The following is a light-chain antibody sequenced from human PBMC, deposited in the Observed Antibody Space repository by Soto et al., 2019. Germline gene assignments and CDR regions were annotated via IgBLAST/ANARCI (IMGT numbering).Light chain of an antibody. Sequence: QSALTQPASVSGSPGQSITISCTGTSSDVGGYNYVSWYQQHPGKAPKLMIYEVSNRPSGVSNRFSGSKSGNTASLTISGLQAEDEADYYCSSSASRTTPVVFGGGTKVTVL. CDR2: EVS. V-gene: IGLV2-14*01. CDR3: SSSASRTTPVV. J-gene: IGLJ2*01. CDR1: SSDVGGYNY.